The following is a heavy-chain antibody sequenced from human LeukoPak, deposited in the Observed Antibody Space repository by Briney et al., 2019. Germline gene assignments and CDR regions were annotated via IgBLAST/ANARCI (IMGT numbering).Heavy chain of an antibody. J-gene: IGHJ6*03. D-gene: IGHD5-24*01. CDR1: GGSFSGYY. Sequence: SSETLSLTCAVYGGSFSGYYWSWIRQPPGKGLEWIGEINHSGSTNYNPSLKSRVTISVDTFKNQFSLKLRSMTAADTAVYYCAKVEQTRDYYYYYMDGWGKGTTVTVSS. CDR2: INHSGST. CDR3: AKVEQTRDYYYYYMDG. V-gene: IGHV4-34*01.